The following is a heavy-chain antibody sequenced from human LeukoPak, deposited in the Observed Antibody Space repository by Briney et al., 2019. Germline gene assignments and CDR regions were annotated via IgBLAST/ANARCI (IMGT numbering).Heavy chain of an antibody. CDR1: GFTFSSYA. Sequence: GGSLRLSCAASGFTFSSYAMSWGCQAPGKGLEWVSAISGSGGSTYYADSVKGRFTISRDNSKNTLYLQMNSLRAEDTAVYYCAKVPELGPVYYFDYWGQGTLVTVSS. CDR2: ISGSGGST. V-gene: IGHV3-23*01. D-gene: IGHD7-27*01. J-gene: IGHJ4*02. CDR3: AKVPELGPVYYFDY.